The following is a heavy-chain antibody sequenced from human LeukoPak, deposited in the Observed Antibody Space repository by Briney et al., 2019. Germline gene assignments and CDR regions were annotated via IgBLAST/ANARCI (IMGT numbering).Heavy chain of an antibody. CDR1: GYTFTGDY. CDR2: INPNSGGT. J-gene: IGHJ4*02. D-gene: IGHD1-1*01. Sequence: ASVKVSCKASGYTFTGDYMHWVRQAPGQRLEWMGWINPNSGGTNYAQKFQGRVTMTRDTSISTAYMELSRLRSDDTAVYYCARRNWNGIYCFDYWGQGTLVTVSS. V-gene: IGHV1-2*02. CDR3: ARRNWNGIYCFDY.